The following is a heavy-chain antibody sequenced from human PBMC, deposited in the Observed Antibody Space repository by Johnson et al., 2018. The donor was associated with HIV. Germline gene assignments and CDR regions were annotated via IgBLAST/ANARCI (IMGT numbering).Heavy chain of an antibody. J-gene: IGHJ3*02. CDR1: GFTVSSTY. Sequence: MLLVESGGDLIQPGGSLRLSCAASGFTVSSTYMSWVRQAPGKGLEWLSVLYSDGRTYYADSVKGRFTISRDNSKNTMYLQMNSLRADDTAVYYCARVRGGTGHGAFDIWGQGTMVTVSS. CDR2: LYSDGRT. CDR3: ARVRGGTGHGAFDI. V-gene: IGHV3-53*01.